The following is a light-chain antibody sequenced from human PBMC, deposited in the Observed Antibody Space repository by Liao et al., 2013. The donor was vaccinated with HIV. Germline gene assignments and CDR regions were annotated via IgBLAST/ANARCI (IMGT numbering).Light chain of an antibody. CDR2: KDS. Sequence: SYELTQPPSVSVFPGQTARITCSGDAVPNQYAFWYKQKPGQAPVLVIYKDSERPSGIPERFSGSNSGNTATLTISRVEAGDEADYYCQVWDSSSDHPVFGGGTKLTVL. V-gene: IGLV3-25*02. J-gene: IGLJ3*02. CDR3: QVWDSSSDHPV. CDR1: AVPNQY.